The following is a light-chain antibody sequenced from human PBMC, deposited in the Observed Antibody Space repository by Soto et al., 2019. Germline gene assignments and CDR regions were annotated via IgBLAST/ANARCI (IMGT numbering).Light chain of an antibody. J-gene: IGKJ4*01. CDR1: QSLFDSDDGTTY. V-gene: IGKV2-40*01. Sequence: DIVMTQTPLSLPVTPPAPSSISCRSSQSLFDSDDGTTYLDWYLQKPGQSPQLLIYTLSYRATGVPTRFSGSRSGAEFTLTINSLQSEDFAVYYCQPYNNWPLTFGGGTKVDIK. CDR2: TLS. CDR3: QPYNNWPLT.